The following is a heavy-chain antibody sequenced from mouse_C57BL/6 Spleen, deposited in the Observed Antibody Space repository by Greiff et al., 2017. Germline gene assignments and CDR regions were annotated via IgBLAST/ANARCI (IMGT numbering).Heavy chain of an antibody. Sequence: QVQLQQPGAELVKPGASVKMSCKASGYTFTSYWITWVKQRPGQGLEWIGDIYPGSGSTNYNEKFKGKATLTADKSSSTAYMQLNSLTSEDSAVYFCARDHYDYDGYAMDYWGQGTSVTVSS. D-gene: IGHD2-4*01. CDR2: IYPGSGST. CDR1: GYTFTSYW. CDR3: ARDHYDYDGYAMDY. V-gene: IGHV1-55*01. J-gene: IGHJ4*01.